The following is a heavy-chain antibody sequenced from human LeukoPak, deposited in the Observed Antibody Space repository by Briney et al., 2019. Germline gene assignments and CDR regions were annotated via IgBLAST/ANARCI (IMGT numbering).Heavy chain of an antibody. CDR3: ARGRRDRRWLVRPILYYFDY. CDR1: GYTFTSYD. V-gene: IGHV1-8*01. J-gene: IGHJ4*02. CDR2: MSPNSGNT. D-gene: IGHD6-19*01. Sequence: ASVKVSCKASGYTFTSYDINWVRQATGQGLEWMGWMSPNSGNTGYAQKFQGRVTMTRNTSISTAYMELSSLRSEDTAVYYCARGRRDRRWLVRPILYYFDYWGQGTLVTVSS.